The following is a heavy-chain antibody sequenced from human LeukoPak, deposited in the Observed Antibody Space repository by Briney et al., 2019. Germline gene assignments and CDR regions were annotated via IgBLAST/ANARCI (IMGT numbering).Heavy chain of an antibody. Sequence: GGSLGLSCAASGFTFSSYAMNWVRQAPGKGLEWVSTISGSGGSTYYADSVKGRFTISRDNSKNTLYMQMNSLRAEDTAVYSCAKSYSSGWYGFDYWGQGNLVTVSS. CDR2: ISGSGGST. CDR3: AKSYSSGWYGFDY. J-gene: IGHJ4*02. D-gene: IGHD6-19*01. V-gene: IGHV3-23*01. CDR1: GFTFSSYA.